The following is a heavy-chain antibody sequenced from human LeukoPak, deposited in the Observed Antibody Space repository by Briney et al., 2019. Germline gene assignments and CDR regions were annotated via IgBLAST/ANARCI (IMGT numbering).Heavy chain of an antibody. Sequence: ASVKVPCKASGYTFTRNGITWVRQAPGQGLEWMGWISAHNDNQKYAQKLQGRVTMTTETSTNTAYMELRSLTSDDTAVYYGAGDGPRYCSGGMCYSDHWGQGTLVTVSS. V-gene: IGHV1-18*01. D-gene: IGHD2-15*01. CDR1: GYTFTRNG. CDR3: AGDGPRYCSGGMCYSDH. CDR2: ISAHNDNQ. J-gene: IGHJ4*02.